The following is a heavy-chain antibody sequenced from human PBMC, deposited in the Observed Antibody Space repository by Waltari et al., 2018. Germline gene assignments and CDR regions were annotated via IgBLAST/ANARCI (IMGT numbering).Heavy chain of an antibody. V-gene: IGHV3-74*01. J-gene: IGHJ6*02. Sequence: EVQLVESGGGLVQPGGSLRLSCAASGFTFSSYWMHWVRQAPGKGLVWVSRINRDGSRTSSADSVKGRFTISRDNAKNTLYLQMNSLRAEDTAVYYCARDLSLWFGELSFDYGMDVWGQGTTVTVSS. D-gene: IGHD3-10*01. CDR3: ARDLSLWFGELSFDYGMDV. CDR1: GFTFSSYW. CDR2: INRDGSRT.